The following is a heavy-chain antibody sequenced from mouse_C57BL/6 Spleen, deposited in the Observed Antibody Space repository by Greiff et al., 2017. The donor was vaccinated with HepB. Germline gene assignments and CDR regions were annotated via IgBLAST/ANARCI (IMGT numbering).Heavy chain of an antibody. CDR3: ARGDGNSYYYAMDY. V-gene: IGHV1-19*01. D-gene: IGHD2-1*01. Sequence: VQLKQSGPVLVKPGASVKMSCKASGYTFTDYYMNWVKQSHGKSLEWIGVINPYNGGTSYNQKFKGKATLTVDKSSSTAYMELNSLTSEDSAVYYCARGDGNSYYYAMDYWGQGTSVTVSS. CDR1: GYTFTDYY. CDR2: INPYNGGT. J-gene: IGHJ4*01.